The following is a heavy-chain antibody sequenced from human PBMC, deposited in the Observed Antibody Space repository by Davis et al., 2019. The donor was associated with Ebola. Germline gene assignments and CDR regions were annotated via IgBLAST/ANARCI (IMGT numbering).Heavy chain of an antibody. D-gene: IGHD3-22*01. J-gene: IGHJ6*02. CDR1: GGSSSGYF. CDR2: INHSGRT. V-gene: IGHV4-34*01. CDR3: ARGDHYESSGHSPGWGGMDV. Sequence: MPSETLSLTCGVYGGSSSGYFWSWIRQSPGKGLEWIGEINHSGRTNYNPSLKSRVTISEDTSKRQFSLTLSSVTAADTAVYYCARGDHYESSGHSPGWGGMDVWGQGTTVIVSS.